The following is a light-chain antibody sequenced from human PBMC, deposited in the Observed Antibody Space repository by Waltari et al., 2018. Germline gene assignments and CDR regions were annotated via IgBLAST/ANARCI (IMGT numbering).Light chain of an antibody. J-gene: IGKJ2*01. CDR2: DGS. CDR3: QQYYSAPNT. V-gene: IGKV3-15*01. Sequence: EIVMTQSPATLSVSPGERVTLTCRASQSVRSNLAWYQQKPGQGPRLLIYDGSTRATGIPARFSGSWSGTDFTLTISSLQAEDVAVYYCQQYYSAPNTFGQGTNVEIK. CDR1: QSVRSN.